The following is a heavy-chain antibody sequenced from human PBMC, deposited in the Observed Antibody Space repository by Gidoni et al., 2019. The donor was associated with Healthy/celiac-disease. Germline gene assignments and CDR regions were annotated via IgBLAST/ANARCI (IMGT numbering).Heavy chain of an antibody. CDR1: GFPFSNAW. V-gene: IGHV3-15*01. CDR3: TTGGGYKPGFDY. J-gene: IGHJ4*02. Sequence: EVQLVESGGGVVKLGGSLRLSREASGFPFSNAWRSGVRQAPGKGLEWVGRIKSKTDGGTTDYAAPVKGRFTISRDDSKNTLYLQMNSLKTEDTAVYYCTTGGGYKPGFDYWGQGTLVTVSS. D-gene: IGHD1-26*01. CDR2: IKSKTDGGTT.